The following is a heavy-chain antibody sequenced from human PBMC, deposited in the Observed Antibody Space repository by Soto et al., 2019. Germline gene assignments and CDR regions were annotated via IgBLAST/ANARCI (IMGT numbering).Heavy chain of an antibody. CDR2: IKQDGSEK. J-gene: IGHJ4*02. CDR3: ARDSRLNYYGSGSYSPAFDY. D-gene: IGHD3-10*01. CDR1: GFTFSSYW. Sequence: GGSLRLSCATSGFTFSSYWMSWVRQAPGTGLEWVADIKQDGSEKYYVDSVKGRFTISRDNAKSSLYLQMKGLRAEDTGVYYCARDSRLNYYGSGSYSPAFDYWGQGTLVTVSS. V-gene: IGHV3-7*04.